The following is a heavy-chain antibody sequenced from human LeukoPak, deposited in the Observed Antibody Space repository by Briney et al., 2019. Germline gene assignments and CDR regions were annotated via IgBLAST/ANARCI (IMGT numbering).Heavy chain of an antibody. D-gene: IGHD3-10*02. CDR2: TYYRSKWYD. J-gene: IGHJ6*02. V-gene: IGHV6-1*01. Sequence: SQTLSLTCAISGDSVSSNSAAWNWIRQSPSRGLEWLGRTYYRSKWYDDYAVSVRSRMTINPDTSKNQFSLQLNSVTLEDTAVYYCVRGFSMLSVRDSKYYYGMDVWGQGTTVTVSS. CDR1: GDSVSSNSAA. CDR3: VRGFSMLSVRDSKYYYGMDV.